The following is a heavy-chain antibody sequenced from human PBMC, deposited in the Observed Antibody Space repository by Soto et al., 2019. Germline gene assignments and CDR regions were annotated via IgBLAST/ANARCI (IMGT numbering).Heavy chain of an antibody. V-gene: IGHV1-3*05. CDR1: GYTFTSYG. CDR3: ARGESVVGDY. Sequence: QVQLVQSGTEEKKPGASVKVSCKASGYTFTSYGMHWVRQAPGQRLEWMGWINAGNGNTKCSQKFQDRVTISRDTSASTAYMELSSLRSEDTAVYYCARGESVVGDYWGQGTLVTVSS. CDR2: INAGNGNT. D-gene: IGHD2-15*01. J-gene: IGHJ4*02.